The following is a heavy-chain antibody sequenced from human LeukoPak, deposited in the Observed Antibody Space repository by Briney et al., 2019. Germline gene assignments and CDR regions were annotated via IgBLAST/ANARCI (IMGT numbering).Heavy chain of an antibody. CDR3: ARLFGNIAVTAEF. V-gene: IGHV4-39*01. CDR2: IYYSGST. J-gene: IGHJ4*02. Sequence: SETLSLTCTVSGGSISSSGYYWAWLRQPPGKGLQWIGSIYYSGSTFYNPSLKSQVTMSVDTSKNQFSLKLTSVTAADTAVYYCARLFGNIAVTAEFWSPGTLVTVSS. D-gene: IGHD6-19*01. CDR1: GGSISSSGYY.